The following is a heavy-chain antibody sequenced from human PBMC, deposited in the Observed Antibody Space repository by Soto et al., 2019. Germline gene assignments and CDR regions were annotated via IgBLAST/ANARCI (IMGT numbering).Heavy chain of an antibody. J-gene: IGHJ5*02. CDR1: GYTFTSYA. V-gene: IGHV1-3*05. Sequence: QVQLVQSGAEEKKPGASVKVSCKASGYTFTSYAMHWVRQAPGQRLEWMGWINAGNGNTKYSQKFQGRVTITRETSASTAYMELSTLRSEDTAVYYFARDRQQLNWFDPWGQGTLVTVSS. D-gene: IGHD6-13*01. CDR2: INAGNGNT. CDR3: ARDRQQLNWFDP.